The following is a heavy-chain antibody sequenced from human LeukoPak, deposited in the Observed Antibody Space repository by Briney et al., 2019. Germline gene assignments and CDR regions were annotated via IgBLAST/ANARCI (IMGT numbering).Heavy chain of an antibody. V-gene: IGHV3-74*01. D-gene: IGHD3-22*01. CDR2: ISNDGSDS. J-gene: IGHJ5*02. Sequence: QTGGSLRLSCAASGFTFSSYWMHWVRHAPGKGLVWVARISNDGSDSSYADSVKGRFTISRDNAKNTLYLQMNSLRTEDTAVYYCVRAYAYHYEASGFNWFDPWGQGTLVTVSS. CDR3: VRAYAYHYEASGFNWFDP. CDR1: GFTFSSYW.